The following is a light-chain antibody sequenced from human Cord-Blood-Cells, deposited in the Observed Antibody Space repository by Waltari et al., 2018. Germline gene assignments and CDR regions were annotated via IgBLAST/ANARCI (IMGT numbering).Light chain of an antibody. V-gene: IGKV3D-15*01. CDR2: GAS. J-gene: IGKJ4*01. CDR3: KQYNNWPLT. Sequence: DIVLTQSPAPLSVSPGGRATLSCRASQGVSNHLAWYQQKPGQAPRPPTYGASTRATGIPARFSGSGSVTEFTLTISSLQSEDFDVYYCKQYNNWPLTFRAGTKVEIK. CDR1: QGVSNH.